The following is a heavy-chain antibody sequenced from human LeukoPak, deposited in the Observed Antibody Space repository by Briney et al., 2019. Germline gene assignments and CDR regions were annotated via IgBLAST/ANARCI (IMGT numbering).Heavy chain of an antibody. D-gene: IGHD3-22*01. CDR2: ISGSGGST. Sequence: GGSLRPSCAASGFTFSSYAMSWVRQAPGKGLEWVSAISGSGGSTYYADSVKGRFTISRDNSKNTLYLQMNSLRAEDTAVYYCAKGGEYYYDSSGYLNWGQGTLVTVSS. J-gene: IGHJ4*02. CDR1: GFTFSSYA. CDR3: AKGGEYYYDSSGYLN. V-gene: IGHV3-23*01.